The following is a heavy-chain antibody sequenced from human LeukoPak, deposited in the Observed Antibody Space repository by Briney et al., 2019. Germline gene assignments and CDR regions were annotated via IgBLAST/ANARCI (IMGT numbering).Heavy chain of an antibody. CDR3: ARDHGY. J-gene: IGHJ4*02. Sequence: PGGSLRLSCAASGFTFSSYAMHWVRQAPGKGLEWVAVISYDGSNKYYADSVKGRFTISRDNSKNTLYLQMNSLRAEDTAVYYCARDHGYWGQGTLATVSS. V-gene: IGHV3-30-3*01. CDR2: ISYDGSNK. CDR1: GFTFSSYA.